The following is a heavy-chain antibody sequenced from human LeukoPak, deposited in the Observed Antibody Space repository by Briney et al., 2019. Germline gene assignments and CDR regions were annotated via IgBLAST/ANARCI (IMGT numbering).Heavy chain of an antibody. CDR3: ARGITMVRNTGPDAFDI. V-gene: IGHV4-39*01. CDR2: IYYSGST. CDR1: GGSISSSSYY. J-gene: IGHJ3*02. Sequence: KSSETLSLTCTVSGGSISSSSYYWGWIRQPPGKGLEWIGSIYYSGSTYYNPSLKSRVTISVDTSKNQFSLKLSSVTAADTVVYYCARGITMVRNTGPDAFDIWGQGTLVTVSS. D-gene: IGHD3-10*01.